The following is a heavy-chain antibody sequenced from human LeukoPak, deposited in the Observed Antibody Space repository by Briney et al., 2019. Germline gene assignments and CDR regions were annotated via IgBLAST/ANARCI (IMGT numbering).Heavy chain of an antibody. V-gene: IGHV4-4*07. CDR2: IYTSGST. CDR1: GGSISSYY. CDR3: ARDQRRIDSDAEEGYFDY. D-gene: IGHD2-2*01. Sequence: SETLSHTCTVSGGSISSYYWSWIRQPAGKGLEWIGRIYTSGSTNYNPSLKSRVTMSVDTSKNQFSLKLSSVTAADTAVYYCARDQRRIDSDAEEGYFDYWGQGTLGTVSS. J-gene: IGHJ4*02.